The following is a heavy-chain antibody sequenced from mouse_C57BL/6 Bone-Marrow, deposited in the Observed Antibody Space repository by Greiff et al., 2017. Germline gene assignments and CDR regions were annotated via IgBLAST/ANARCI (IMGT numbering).Heavy chain of an antibody. CDR1: GYTFTDYE. Sequence: VQLQESGAELVRPGASVTLSCKASGYTFTDYEMHWVKQTPVHGLEWIGAIDPETGGTAYNQKFKGKAILTADKSSSTAYMELRSLTSEDSAVYYCTLNWESWYFDVWGTGTTVTVSS. J-gene: IGHJ1*03. CDR3: TLNWESWYFDV. V-gene: IGHV1-15*01. D-gene: IGHD4-1*01. CDR2: IDPETGGT.